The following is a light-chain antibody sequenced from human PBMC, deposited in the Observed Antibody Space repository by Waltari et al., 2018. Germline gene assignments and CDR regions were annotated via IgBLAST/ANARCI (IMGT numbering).Light chain of an antibody. J-gene: IGLJ1*01. V-gene: IGLV3-21*02. Sequence: SYVLTQPPSLSVAPGQTARITCGGANTGIKSVHWFPQRPGQAPGLVVYDVRDRPPGIPERFSGATSGNTATLTISGVGAGDEADYYCQVWDGSSAHYVFGTGTKVTVL. CDR3: QVWDGSSAHYV. CDR1: NTGIKS. CDR2: DVR.